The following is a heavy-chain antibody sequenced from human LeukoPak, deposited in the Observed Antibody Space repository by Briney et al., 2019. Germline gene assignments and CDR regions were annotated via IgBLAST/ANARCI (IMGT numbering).Heavy chain of an antibody. CDR3: AKEYGPARPDHDC. Sequence: SATLTFTCTVSGTSITSYNWTWLQLDAKARLWWVGNYFHTGDTCYSPAFQSRVTISVDKSNSTSSLQLTSLNPADTALYYCAKEYGPARPDHDCWGQGTLVTVSS. CDR2: YFHTGDT. V-gene: IGHV4-4*07. D-gene: IGHD6-6*01. CDR1: GTSITSYN. J-gene: IGHJ4*02.